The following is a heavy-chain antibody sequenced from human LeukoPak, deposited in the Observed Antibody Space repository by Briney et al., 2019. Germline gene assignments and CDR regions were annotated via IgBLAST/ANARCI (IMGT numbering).Heavy chain of an antibody. CDR3: ARGSGSNGWAAFDI. CDR1: GYIFTRNW. V-gene: IGHV5-51*01. J-gene: IGHJ3*02. CDR2: IYPGDSET. D-gene: IGHD1-26*01. Sequence: GESLKISCKGSGYIFTRNWIGWVRQMPGKGLEWMGIIYPGDSETRYSTSFQGQVTISGDKSISTANLQWSSLKASDTAMYYCARGSGSNGWAAFDIWGQGTMVTVSS.